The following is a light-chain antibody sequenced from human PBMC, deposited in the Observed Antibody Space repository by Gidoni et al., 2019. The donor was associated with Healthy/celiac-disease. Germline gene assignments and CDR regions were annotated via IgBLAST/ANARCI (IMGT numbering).Light chain of an antibody. Sequence: QSALTQPASVSGSPGQSITISCTGTSSDVGGYNYFSWYQQTPGKAPKLMIYDVSNRPSGVSNRFSGSKSGNTASLTISGLQAEDEADYYCSSYTSSSSYVFGTGTKVTVL. J-gene: IGLJ1*01. V-gene: IGLV2-14*01. CDR2: DVS. CDR3: SSYTSSSSYV. CDR1: SSDVGGYNY.